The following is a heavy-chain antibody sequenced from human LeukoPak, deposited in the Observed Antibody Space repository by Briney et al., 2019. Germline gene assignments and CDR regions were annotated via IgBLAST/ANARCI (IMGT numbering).Heavy chain of an antibody. V-gene: IGHV5-51*01. CDR1: GYSFTKFW. J-gene: IGHJ4*02. Sequence: GESLKISCKGSGYSFTKFWIGWVRQMPGKGLEWMGIIYPGDSDTRYSPSFQGQVTISADKSISTAYLQWSSLKASDTAMYYCARPNSSSWYVPFDYWGQGTLVTVSS. D-gene: IGHD6-13*01. CDR3: ARPNSSSWYVPFDY. CDR2: IYPGDSDT.